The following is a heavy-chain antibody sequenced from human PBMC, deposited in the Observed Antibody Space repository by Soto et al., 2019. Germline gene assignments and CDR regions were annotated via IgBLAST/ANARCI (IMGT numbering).Heavy chain of an antibody. J-gene: IGHJ4*02. CDR3: ARQIAYCAGDCYTEPIDY. CDR1: GYSFTVYY. D-gene: IGHD2-21*02. V-gene: IGHV1-2*02. Sequence: ASVKVSCKASGYSFTVYYIHWVRQAPGQGLEWMGWVNPNTGGTKYAQKFQGTVTMTRDTSITTAYLELSRLRSDDTAVYYCARQIAYCAGDCYTEPIDYWGQGTLVTVSS. CDR2: VNPNTGGT.